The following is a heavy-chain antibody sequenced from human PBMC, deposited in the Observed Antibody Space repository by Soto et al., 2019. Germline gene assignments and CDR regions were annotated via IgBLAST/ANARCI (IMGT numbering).Heavy chain of an antibody. J-gene: IGHJ6*02. V-gene: IGHV3-30-3*01. D-gene: IGHD2-8*01. CDR1: GFTFSSYA. Sequence: QVQLVESGGGVVQPGRSLRLSCAASGFTFSSYAMHWVRQAPGKGLEWVAVISYDGSNKYYADSVKGRFTISRDNTKNTLDLQINSLRAEDTAVYYCARDISAGMVYDHYYGMDVWGQGTTVTVCS. CDR2: ISYDGSNK. CDR3: ARDISAGMVYDHYYGMDV.